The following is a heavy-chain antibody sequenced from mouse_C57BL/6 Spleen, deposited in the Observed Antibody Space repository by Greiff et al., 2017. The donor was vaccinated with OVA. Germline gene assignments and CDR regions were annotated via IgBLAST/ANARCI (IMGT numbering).Heavy chain of an antibody. D-gene: IGHD1-1*01. Sequence: QVQLQQPGAELVKPGASVKMSCKASGYTFTSYWITWVKQRPGQGLEWIGDIYPGSGSTNYNEKFKSKATLTVDTSSSTAYMQLSSLTSEDSAVYYCAREGYYYGSSRYFDVWGTGTTVTVSS. CDR3: AREGYYYGSSRYFDV. V-gene: IGHV1-55*01. CDR1: GYTFTSYW. CDR2: IYPGSGST. J-gene: IGHJ1*03.